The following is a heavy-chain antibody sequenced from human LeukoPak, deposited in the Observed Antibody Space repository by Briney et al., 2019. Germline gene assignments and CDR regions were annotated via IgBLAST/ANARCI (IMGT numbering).Heavy chain of an antibody. J-gene: IGHJ5*02. Sequence: GSLRLSCAASGFTFSSYAMHWVRQAPGKGLEWIGEINHSGSTNYNPSLKSRVTISVDTSKNQFSLKLSSVTAADTAVYYCARDRGYSYGLNWFDPWGQGTLVTVSS. CDR3: ARDRGYSYGLNWFDP. CDR2: INHSGST. V-gene: IGHV4-34*01. D-gene: IGHD5-18*01. CDR1: GFTFSSYA.